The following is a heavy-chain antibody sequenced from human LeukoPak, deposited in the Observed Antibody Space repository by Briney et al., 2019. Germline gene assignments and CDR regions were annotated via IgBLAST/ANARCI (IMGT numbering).Heavy chain of an antibody. J-gene: IGHJ4*02. Sequence: PGGSLRLSCAASGFTFSSYSMTWVRQAPGKGLEWVSSISSSSSYIYYADSVKGRFTISRDNAKNSLYLQMNSLRAEDTAVYYCARVLPYYYDSSGYYSPTLFDYWGQGTLVTVSS. CDR1: GFTFSSYS. D-gene: IGHD3-22*01. CDR3: ARVLPYYYDSSGYYSPTLFDY. CDR2: ISSSSSYI. V-gene: IGHV3-21*01.